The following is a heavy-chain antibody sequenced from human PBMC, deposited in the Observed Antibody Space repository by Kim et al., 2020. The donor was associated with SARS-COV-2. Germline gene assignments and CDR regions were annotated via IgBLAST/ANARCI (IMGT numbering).Heavy chain of an antibody. D-gene: IGHD6-13*01. J-gene: IGHJ4*02. V-gene: IGHV4-59*01. Sequence: SETLSLTCTVSGGSISSYYWSWIRQPPGKGLEWIGYIYYSGSTNYNPSLKSRVTISVDTSKNQFSLKLSSVTAADTAVYYCARGTAGIVFDYWGQGTLVTVSS. CDR1: GGSISSYY. CDR3: ARGTAGIVFDY. CDR2: IYYSGST.